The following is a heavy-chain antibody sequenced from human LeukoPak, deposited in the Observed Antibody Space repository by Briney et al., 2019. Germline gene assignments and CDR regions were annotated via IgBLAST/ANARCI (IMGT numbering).Heavy chain of an antibody. V-gene: IGHV3-74*01. CDR2: INSDGSST. CDR3: ARDLYGSGNFNWFDP. CDR1: GFTFTSYW. J-gene: IGHJ5*02. Sequence: GGSLRLSCAASGFTFTSYWMHWVRQAPGKGLVWVSRINSDGSSTIYADSVKGRFTISRDNAKNTLYLQMNSLRAEDTAVYYCARDLYGSGNFNWFDPWGQGTLVTVSS. D-gene: IGHD3-10*01.